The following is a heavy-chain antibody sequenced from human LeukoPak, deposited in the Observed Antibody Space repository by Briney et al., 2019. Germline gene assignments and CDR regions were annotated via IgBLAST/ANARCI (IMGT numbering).Heavy chain of an antibody. CDR2: ISSSSSYI. D-gene: IGHD2-2*01. V-gene: IGHV3-21*01. J-gene: IGHJ3*02. CDR3: ARDTTRGDIVVVPTIWGWTAFDI. Sequence: PGGSLRLSCAASGYTFSSYSMNWVRQAPGKGLEWVSSISSSSSYIYYADSVKGRFTISRDNAKNSLYLQMNSLRAEDTAVYYCARDTTRGDIVVVPTIWGWTAFDIWGQGTMVTVSS. CDR1: GYTFSSYS.